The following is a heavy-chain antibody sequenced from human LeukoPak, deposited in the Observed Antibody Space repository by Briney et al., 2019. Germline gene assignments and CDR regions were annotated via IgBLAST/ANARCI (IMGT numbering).Heavy chain of an antibody. J-gene: IGHJ4*02. V-gene: IGHV4-31*03. CDR2: IYYSGST. Sequence: SETLSLTCTVSGGSISSGVYYWSWIRQHPGKGLEWIGYIYYSGSTYYNPSLKSRVTISVDTSKNQFSLKLSSVTAADTAVYYCARGITIFALHPDYFDYWGQGTLVTVSS. D-gene: IGHD3-3*01. CDR3: ARGITIFALHPDYFDY. CDR1: GGSISSGVYY.